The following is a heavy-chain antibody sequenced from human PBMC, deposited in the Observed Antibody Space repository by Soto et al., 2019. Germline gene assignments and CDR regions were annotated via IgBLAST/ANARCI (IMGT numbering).Heavy chain of an antibody. CDR3: ARRWGDVFDI. D-gene: IGHD3-16*01. J-gene: IGHJ3*02. Sequence: QVQMQESGPGLVKPSETLSLTCTVSGGSISSYYCSWIRQPPGKGLEWIGYIYYTGSTNHNPSRKGRATLSVDPSKSQFSLKLTSVAAADTAVYYCARRWGDVFDIWGQGTLVTVSS. CDR2: IYYTGST. CDR1: GGSISSYY. V-gene: IGHV4-59*08.